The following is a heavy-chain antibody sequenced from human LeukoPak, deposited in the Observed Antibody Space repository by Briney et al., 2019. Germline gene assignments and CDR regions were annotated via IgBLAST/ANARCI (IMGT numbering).Heavy chain of an antibody. CDR3: ARGVGREPFDY. Sequence: SVKVSCKASGGTFSSYAISWVGQAPGQGLEWMGRIIPIFGTANYAQKFQGRVTITTDESTSTAYMELSSLRSEDTAVYYCARGVGREPFDYWGQGTLVTVSS. V-gene: IGHV1-69*05. CDR1: GGTFSSYA. J-gene: IGHJ4*02. CDR2: IIPIFGTA. D-gene: IGHD1-14*01.